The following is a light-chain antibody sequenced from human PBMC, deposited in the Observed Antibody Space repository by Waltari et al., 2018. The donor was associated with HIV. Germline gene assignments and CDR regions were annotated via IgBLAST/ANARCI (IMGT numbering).Light chain of an antibody. CDR1: ALPNQY. CDR2: TDI. Sequence: SYELTQPPSVSVSPGQTARITCSGDALPNQYAYWYQQKPGQAPVLVIYTDIERRSGIPERFSGSSSGTTVTLTISGVQAEDEADYYCQSADNSSTYKIFGGGTKLTVL. J-gene: IGLJ2*01. V-gene: IGLV3-25*03. CDR3: QSADNSSTYKI.